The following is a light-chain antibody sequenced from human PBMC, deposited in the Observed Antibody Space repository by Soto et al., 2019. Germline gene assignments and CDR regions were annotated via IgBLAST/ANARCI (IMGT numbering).Light chain of an antibody. J-gene: IGKJ3*01. CDR3: QQSYTTPFT. V-gene: IGKV1-39*01. Sequence: DIQMTQSPSSLSASVGDRVTVTCRASQSISTYLYWYQQKPGKAPTLLIYAASSLETGVPSRFSGSGSGTDFTLNITSLQPEDFATYFCQQSYTTPFTFGPGTKVDIK. CDR2: AAS. CDR1: QSISTY.